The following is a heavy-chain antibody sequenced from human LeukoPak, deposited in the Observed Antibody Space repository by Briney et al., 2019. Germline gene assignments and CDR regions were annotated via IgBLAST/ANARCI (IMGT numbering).Heavy chain of an antibody. CDR3: AREGQDYADAFDI. CDR2: MNPNSGNT. CDR1: GYTFTSYD. Sequence: GASVKVSCKASGYTFTSYDINWVRQATGQGLEWMGWMNPNSGNTGYAQKFQGRVTITRNTFISTAYMELSSLRSEDTAVYYCAREGQDYADAFDIWGQGTMVTVSS. D-gene: IGHD4-17*01. J-gene: IGHJ3*02. V-gene: IGHV1-8*03.